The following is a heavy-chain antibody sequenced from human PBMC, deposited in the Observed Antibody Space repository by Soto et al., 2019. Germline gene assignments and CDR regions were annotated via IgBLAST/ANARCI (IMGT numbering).Heavy chain of an antibody. CDR1: GFTFRSYV. CDR3: ARWGTTGGLDV. J-gene: IGHJ4*02. D-gene: IGHD3-16*01. CDR2: TSYDGSNN. V-gene: IGHV3-33*05. Sequence: QVQLVESGGGVVQPGTSLRLSCVGSGFTFRSYVIHWVRQAPGKGLEWVALTSYDGSNNFYGDSVKGRFTISRDNSRNTVELQMASLRLEDTALYYCARWGTTGGLDVWGQGNLVSVSS.